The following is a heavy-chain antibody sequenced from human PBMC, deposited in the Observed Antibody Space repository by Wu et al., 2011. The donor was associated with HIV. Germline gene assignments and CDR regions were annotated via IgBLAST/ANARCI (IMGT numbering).Heavy chain of an antibody. V-gene: IGHV1-69*14. Sequence: QVQLVQSGAEVKKPGSSVKVSCKASGGTFSSYAIFWVRQAPGQGLEWMGRIIPIFNTANYAQKFQGRVAITADKSTSTAFMELSSLRSEDTAVYYCARDGSYGHWYLDLWGRGTLVTVSS. CDR2: IIPIFNTA. CDR1: GGTFSSYA. D-gene: IGHD5-18*01. J-gene: IGHJ2*01. CDR3: ARDGSYGHWYLDL.